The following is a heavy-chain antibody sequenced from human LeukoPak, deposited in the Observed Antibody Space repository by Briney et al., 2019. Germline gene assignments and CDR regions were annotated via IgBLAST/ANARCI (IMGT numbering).Heavy chain of an antibody. D-gene: IGHD5-18*01. CDR2: IYYSGST. V-gene: IGHV4-59*01. CDR3: RSTDTAMGPFDY. CDR1: GGSISSYY. J-gene: IGHJ4*02. Sequence: SETLSLTCTVSGGSISSYYWSWIRQPPGKGLEWIGYIYYSGSTNYNPSLKSRVTISVDTSKNQFSLKLSSVTAADTAVYYCRSTDTAMGPFDYWGQGTLVTVSS.